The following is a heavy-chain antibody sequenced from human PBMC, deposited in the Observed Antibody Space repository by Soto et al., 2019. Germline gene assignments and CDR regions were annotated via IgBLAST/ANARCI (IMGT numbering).Heavy chain of an antibody. V-gene: IGHV4-31*03. CDR3: ARDRGRDIVVVPAAIRGFFWSDP. J-gene: IGHJ5*02. CDR2: IYSSGST. Sequence: SETLSPTCTFTGGSISSGGYYWSGILQHPGKGLEWIGYIYSSGSTYSNPSLTSRVTISVDTSKNQFSLKASSVTAADTAVYYCARDRGRDIVVVPAAIRGFFWSDPWGQGTLVTVSS. D-gene: IGHD2-2*02. CDR1: GGSISSGGYY.